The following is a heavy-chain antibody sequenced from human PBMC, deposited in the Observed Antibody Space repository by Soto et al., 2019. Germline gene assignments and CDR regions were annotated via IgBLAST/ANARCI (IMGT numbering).Heavy chain of an antibody. CDR3: ARCVNVVLTGSRHFDY. Sequence: PSETLSLTCAVYGGSFSGYYWSWIRQPPGKGLEWIGEINHSGSTNYNPSLKSRVTISVDTSKNQFSLKLSSVTAADTAVYYCARCVNVVLTGSRHFDYWGQGTLVTVSS. CDR1: GGSFSGYY. V-gene: IGHV4-34*01. CDR2: INHSGST. J-gene: IGHJ4*02. D-gene: IGHD2-15*01.